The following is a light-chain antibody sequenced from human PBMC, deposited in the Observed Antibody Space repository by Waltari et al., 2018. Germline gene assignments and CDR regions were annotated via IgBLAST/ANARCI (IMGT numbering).Light chain of an antibody. CDR1: SSDGGGYNS. Sequence: QSALTQPASVSGSPGQSITISCTGTSSDGGGYNSVSWYQQHPGKAPNLMIYEVSNRPSGVSNRFSGSKSGNTASLTISGLQAEDEADYYCSSYTSSSTWVFGGGTKLTVL. CDR2: EVS. CDR3: SSYTSSSTWV. J-gene: IGLJ3*02. V-gene: IGLV2-14*01.